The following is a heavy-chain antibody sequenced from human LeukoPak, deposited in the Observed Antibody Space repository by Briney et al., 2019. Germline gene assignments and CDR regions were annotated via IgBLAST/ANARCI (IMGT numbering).Heavy chain of an antibody. CDR2: GSSSGNA. V-gene: IGHV4-39*07. D-gene: IGHD6-19*01. CDR1: GGSISSSVHY. Sequence: SETLSLTCSVSGGSISSSVHYWGWVRQPPGTGLEWIVSGSSSGNAYYNPSLKSRVTVSVDTSKNQFSLKVTSVTAADTAVYYCARDEKGHASGWTQLDVWGKGTTVTVSS. CDR3: ARDEKGHASGWTQLDV. J-gene: IGHJ6*04.